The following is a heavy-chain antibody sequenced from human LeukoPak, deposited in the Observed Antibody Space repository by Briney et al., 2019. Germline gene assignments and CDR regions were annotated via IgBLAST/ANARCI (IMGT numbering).Heavy chain of an antibody. CDR1: GFTFSNAW. V-gene: IGHV3-15*01. CDR2: IKSKIDGGII. CDR3: TTGPLGYCSGGSCYSGDY. Sequence: GGSLRLSCAASGFTFSNAWMNWVRQAPGKGLEWVGRIKSKIDGGIIDYAAPVKGRFTISRDDSKDTLYLQMNSLQTEDTAVYYCTTGPLGYCSGGSCYSGDYWGQGTLVTVSS. J-gene: IGHJ4*02. D-gene: IGHD2-15*01.